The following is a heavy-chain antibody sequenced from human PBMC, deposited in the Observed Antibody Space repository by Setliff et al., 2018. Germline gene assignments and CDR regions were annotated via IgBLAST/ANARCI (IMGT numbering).Heavy chain of an antibody. J-gene: IGHJ4*02. CDR1: GYTFSNYV. V-gene: IGHV1-18*01. CDR3: ARVESMVRGKNILRHFDY. D-gene: IGHD3-10*01. Sequence: SFQVSCKASGYTFSNYVVTWVRQAPGQGLELMGWVTVYNGNTKYAQNLQGRLTLTTDISTSTAYMELGSLTTDDTAVYYCARVESMVRGKNILRHFDYWGQGIQVTSPQ. CDR2: VTVYNGNT.